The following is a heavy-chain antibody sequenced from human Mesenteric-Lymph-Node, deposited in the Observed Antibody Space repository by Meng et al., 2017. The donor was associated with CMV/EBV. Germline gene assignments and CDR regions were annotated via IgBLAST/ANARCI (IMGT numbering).Heavy chain of an antibody. CDR3: ARNYVNAFDI. D-gene: IGHD3-10*02. V-gene: IGHV3-21*01. J-gene: IGHJ3*02. CDR1: GFTFSSYS. CDR2: ISSSSSYI. Sequence: GESLKISCAASGFTFSSYSMNWVRQAPGKGLEWVSSISSSSSYIYYADSVKGRFTISRDNAKNSLYLQMNSLRAEDTAVYYCARNYVNAFDIWGQGTMVTVSS.